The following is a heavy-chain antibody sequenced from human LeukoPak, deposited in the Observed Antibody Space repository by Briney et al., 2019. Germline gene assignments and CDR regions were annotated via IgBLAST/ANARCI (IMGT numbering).Heavy chain of an antibody. Sequence: AGGSLRLSCAASGFTFSSYAMSWVRQAPGKGLEWVSAISGSGGSTYYADSVKGRFTISRDNSKNTLYLQMNSLRAEDTAVYYCAKDQMATMIYWFDPWGRGTLVTVSS. V-gene: IGHV3-23*01. D-gene: IGHD5-12*01. J-gene: IGHJ5*02. CDR3: AKDQMATMIYWFDP. CDR1: GFTFSSYA. CDR2: ISGSGGST.